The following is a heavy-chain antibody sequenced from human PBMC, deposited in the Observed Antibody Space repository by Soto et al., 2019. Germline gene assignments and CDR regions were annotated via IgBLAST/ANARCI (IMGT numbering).Heavy chain of an antibody. D-gene: IGHD3-22*01. CDR3: STLGHYYDSSPLDV. CDR1: GFTFSSAW. J-gene: IGHJ6*02. V-gene: IGHV3-15*07. Sequence: GGSLRLSCAASGFTFSSAWMNWVRQAPGKGLEWVGRIKSETDGGTTDYAAPVKGRFTISRDDSKNTLYLQMNSLKTEDTAVYYCSTLGHYYDSSPLDVWGQGTTVTVS. CDR2: IKSETDGGTT.